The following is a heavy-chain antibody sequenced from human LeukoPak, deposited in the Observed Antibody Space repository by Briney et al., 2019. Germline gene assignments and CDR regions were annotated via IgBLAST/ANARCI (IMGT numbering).Heavy chain of an antibody. Sequence: GGSLGLSCAASGFTFSSYWMHWARQAPGKGLVWVSRISSDGSRISYADSVKGRFTISRDDAKKTLDLQMNSLRAEDTAVYFCVRDNGRNGFDIWGQGTMVTVSS. V-gene: IGHV3-74*01. J-gene: IGHJ3*02. CDR1: GFTFSSYW. CDR3: VRDNGRNGFDI. CDR2: ISSDGSRI.